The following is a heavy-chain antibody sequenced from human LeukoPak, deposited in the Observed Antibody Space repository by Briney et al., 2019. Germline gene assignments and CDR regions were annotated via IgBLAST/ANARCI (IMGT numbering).Heavy chain of an antibody. D-gene: IGHD5-24*01. CDR3: ARFRDGYKETFDY. J-gene: IGHJ4*02. CDR1: GGSISSYY. V-gene: IGHV4-59*01. Sequence: SETLSLTCTVSGGSISSYYWSWIRQPPGKGLEWIGYIYYSGSTNYNPSLKSRITISVDTSKNQFSLKLSSVTAADTAVYYCARFRDGYKETFDYWGQGTLVTVSS. CDR2: IYYSGST.